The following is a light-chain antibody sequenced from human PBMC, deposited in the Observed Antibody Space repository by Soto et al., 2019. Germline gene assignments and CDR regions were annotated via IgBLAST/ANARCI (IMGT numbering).Light chain of an antibody. CDR1: QNINSW. CDR2: KAS. J-gene: IGKJ1*01. CDR3: QQYNSYSEA. Sequence: DIQMTQSPSTLSASAGDRVTITCRASQNINSWLAWYQQKPGKAPKLLIYKASSLESGVPSRFSGSGSGTEFTLTISSLQPDDSATYYCQQYNSYSEAFGQGTKVDIK. V-gene: IGKV1-5*03.